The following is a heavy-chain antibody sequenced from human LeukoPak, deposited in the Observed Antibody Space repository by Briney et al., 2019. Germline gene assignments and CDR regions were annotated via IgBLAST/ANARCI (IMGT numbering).Heavy chain of an antibody. CDR3: ARDRSDGDYYMVV. D-gene: IGHD5-24*01. Sequence: GGSLRLSCAASGFTVSRNYMSWVRQAPGKGLEWVSVIYGGGSTSYADSVKGRFIISRDNSKDTLYLQMNSLRADDTAVYYCARDRSDGDYYMVVWGKGTTVIVSS. V-gene: IGHV3-53*01. J-gene: IGHJ6*03. CDR2: IYGGGST. CDR1: GFTVSRNY.